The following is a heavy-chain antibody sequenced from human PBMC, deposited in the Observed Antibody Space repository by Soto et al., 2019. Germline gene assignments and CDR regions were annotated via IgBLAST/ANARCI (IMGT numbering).Heavy chain of an antibody. CDR2: IKSKTDGGTT. J-gene: IGHJ6*02. V-gene: IGHV3-15*01. CDR1: GFSFSNAW. D-gene: IGHD2-15*01. Sequence: EVQLVESGGGLVQPGGSLRLSCVASGFSFSNAWMSWVRQAPGKGLEWVGRIKSKTDGGTTAYAPPVKGRFTISRDNAKNSLYLQMNSLRAEDTAVYYCAREDIVVVVAAPGHYYYYGMDVWGQGTTVTVSS. CDR3: AREDIVVVVAAPGHYYYYGMDV.